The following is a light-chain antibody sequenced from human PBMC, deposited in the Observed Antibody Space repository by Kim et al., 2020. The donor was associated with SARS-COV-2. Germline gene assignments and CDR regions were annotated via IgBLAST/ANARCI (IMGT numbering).Light chain of an antibody. Sequence: GKKVTISCSRSSSNIANNWVSWYQQFPGTAPTVVIYDNNKRPSGIPDRFSASKSGTSATLDITGLQTGDEAEYYCASWDNSLSAYVFGSGTKVTVL. CDR1: SSNIANNW. CDR2: DNN. V-gene: IGLV1-51*01. J-gene: IGLJ1*01. CDR3: ASWDNSLSAYV.